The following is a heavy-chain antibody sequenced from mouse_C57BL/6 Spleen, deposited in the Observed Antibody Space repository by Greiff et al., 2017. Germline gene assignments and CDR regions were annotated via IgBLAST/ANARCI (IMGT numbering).Heavy chain of an antibody. Sequence: EVKVVESGGGLVKPGGSLKLPCAASGFTFSDYGMHWVRQAPEKGLEWVAYISSGSSTIYYADTVKGRFTISRDNAKYTLFLQMASLRSEDTAMYYCARPNEYDEVSARDYWGQGTSVTVSA. CDR2: ISSGSSTI. CDR1: GFTFSDYG. J-gene: IGHJ4*01. V-gene: IGHV5-17*01. CDR3: ARPNEYDEVSARDY. D-gene: IGHD2-4*01.